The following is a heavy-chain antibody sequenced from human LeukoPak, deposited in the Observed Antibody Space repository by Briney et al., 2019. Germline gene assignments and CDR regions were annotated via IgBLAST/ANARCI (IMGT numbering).Heavy chain of an antibody. CDR3: ARAKLYGNDAFDI. D-gene: IGHD2-2*02. J-gene: IGHJ3*02. Sequence: GGSLRLSCAASGFTFSSYAMHWVRQAPGKGLEWVAVISYDGSNKYYADSVKGRFTISRDNSKNTLYLQMNSLRAEDTAVFYCARAKLYGNDAFDIWGQGTMVTVSS. V-gene: IGHV3-30*04. CDR2: ISYDGSNK. CDR1: GFTFSSYA.